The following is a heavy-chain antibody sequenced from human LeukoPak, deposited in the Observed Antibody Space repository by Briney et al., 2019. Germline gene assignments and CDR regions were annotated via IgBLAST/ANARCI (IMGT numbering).Heavy chain of an antibody. D-gene: IGHD3/OR15-3a*01. J-gene: IGHJ4*02. V-gene: IGHV3-23*01. Sequence: GSLRLSCATSGITFSSYPMSWVRQAPGKGLEWVSGISGSGGNTYYADSVKGRITISGDNSKNTVDLQMNSLRAEDTAVYFCALGLLGFWGQGTLVTVSS. CDR1: GITFSSYP. CDR3: ALGLLGF. CDR2: ISGSGGNT.